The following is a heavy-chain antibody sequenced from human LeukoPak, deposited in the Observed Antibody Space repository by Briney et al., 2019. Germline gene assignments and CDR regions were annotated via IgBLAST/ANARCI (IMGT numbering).Heavy chain of an antibody. CDR1: GGSIRSYY. Sequence: SETLSLTCTVSGGSIRSYYWSWIRQPPGKGLEWIGYIYYSGSTYYNPSLKSRVTISIDTSKNQFSLKLSSVTAADTAVYYCARHRQQLVDYWGQGTLVTVSS. V-gene: IGHV4-59*08. J-gene: IGHJ4*02. CDR3: ARHRQQLVDY. CDR2: IYYSGST. D-gene: IGHD6-13*01.